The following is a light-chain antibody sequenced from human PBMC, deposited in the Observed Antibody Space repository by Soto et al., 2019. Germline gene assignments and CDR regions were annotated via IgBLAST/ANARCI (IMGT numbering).Light chain of an antibody. V-gene: IGKV3D-15*01. J-gene: IGKJ5*01. CDR2: GAS. CDR3: QQHNDWPLT. CDR1: QSVSSN. Sequence: EIVMTQSPATLSLSTGERATLSCRASQSVSSNLAWYQQKPGQAPRLLIYGASTRATGIPGRISGSGSGTEFTLTISSLQSEDFAVYYCQQHNDWPLTFGQGTRVE.